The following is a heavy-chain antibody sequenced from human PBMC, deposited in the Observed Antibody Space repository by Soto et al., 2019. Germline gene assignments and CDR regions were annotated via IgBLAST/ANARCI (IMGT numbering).Heavy chain of an antibody. J-gene: IGHJ6*02. Sequence: QVQLVQSGAEVKKPGSSVKVSCKASGGTFSSYAISWVRQAPGQGLEWMGGIIPISDKTNYAQKFQGRVTITADESTSTAYMELSSLRSKDTAVDYCARSQGSSTSLEIYDYHYYGMDVWGQGTTFTVSS. CDR2: IIPISDKT. D-gene: IGHD2-2*01. CDR3: ARSQGSSTSLEIYDYHYYGMDV. V-gene: IGHV1-69*01. CDR1: GGTFSSYA.